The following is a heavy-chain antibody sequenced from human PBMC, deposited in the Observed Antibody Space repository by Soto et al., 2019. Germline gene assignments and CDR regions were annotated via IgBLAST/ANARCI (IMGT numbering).Heavy chain of an antibody. V-gene: IGHV2-5*01. D-gene: IGHD4-17*01. Sequence: QLTLKQSGPTLVKPTQTLTLNCTFSGVSLSTSGVGVGWVRQPPGKALERLALIYWNDDKRYSPSLKSRLTSTQYTPKNHGVHTVATLARMATATYHCEHRPSGVYVILLFGHWGQGSLVTVYS. CDR3: EHRPSGVYVILLFGH. CDR1: GVSLSTSGVG. CDR2: IYWNDDK. J-gene: IGHJ4*02.